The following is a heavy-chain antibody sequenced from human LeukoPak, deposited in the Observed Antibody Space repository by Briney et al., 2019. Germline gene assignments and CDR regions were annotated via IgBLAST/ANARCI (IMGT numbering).Heavy chain of an antibody. V-gene: IGHV1-2*02. Sequence: GASVKVSCKASGYTFTGYYMHWVRQAPGQGLEWMGWINPDNGGTNYAQKFQGRVTMTRDMSISTAYMELSRLRSDDPSVYYCARDPSNSGYDYLYYFDYWGQGTLVTVSS. CDR3: ARDPSNSGYDYLYYFDY. D-gene: IGHD5-12*01. CDR2: INPDNGGT. CDR1: GYTFTGYY. J-gene: IGHJ4*02.